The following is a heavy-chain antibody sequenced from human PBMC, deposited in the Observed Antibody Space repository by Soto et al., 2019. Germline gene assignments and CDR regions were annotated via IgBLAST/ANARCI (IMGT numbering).Heavy chain of an antibody. D-gene: IGHD2-15*01. CDR2: FDPEDGET. Sequence: ASVKVSCKVSGYTLTELSMHWVRQAPGKGLEWMGGFDPEDGETIYAQKFQGRVTMTEDTSTDTAYMELSSLRSEDTAVYYCATVFDTKNIVVVVADETYYYYMDVWGKGTTVTVSS. CDR3: ATVFDTKNIVVVVADETYYYYMDV. CDR1: GYTLTELS. V-gene: IGHV1-24*01. J-gene: IGHJ6*03.